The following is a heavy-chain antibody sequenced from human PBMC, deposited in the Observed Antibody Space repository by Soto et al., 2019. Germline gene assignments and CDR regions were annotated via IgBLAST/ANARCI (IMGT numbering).Heavy chain of an antibody. V-gene: IGHV4-4*02. CDR3: ARAKSVAEYFDY. CDR1: GGSISSSNW. Sequence: SETLSLTCAVSGGSISSSNWWSWVRRPPGKGLEWIGEIYHSGSTNYNPSLKSRVTISVDKSKNQFSLKLSSVTAADTAVYYCARAKSVAEYFDYWGQGTLVTVS. D-gene: IGHD6-19*01. J-gene: IGHJ4*02. CDR2: IYHSGST.